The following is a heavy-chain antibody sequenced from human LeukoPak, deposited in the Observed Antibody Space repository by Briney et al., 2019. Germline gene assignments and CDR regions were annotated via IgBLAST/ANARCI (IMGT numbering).Heavy chain of an antibody. V-gene: IGHV3-9*01. Sequence: PGGSLRLSWAASGFTFDDYAMHWVRQAPEKGLEWVSGISWNSGSIGYADSVKGRFTISRDNAKNSLYLQMNSLRAEDTALYYCAKDFTAMVRGGDYWGQGTLVTVSS. D-gene: IGHD5-18*01. CDR1: GFTFDDYA. CDR3: AKDFTAMVRGGDY. J-gene: IGHJ4*02. CDR2: ISWNSGSI.